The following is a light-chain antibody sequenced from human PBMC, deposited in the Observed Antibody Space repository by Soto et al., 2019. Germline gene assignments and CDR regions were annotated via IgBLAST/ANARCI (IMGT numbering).Light chain of an antibody. Sequence: DIPMTQSPSSLSASVGDRVTITCRASQSISSYLNWYQQKPGKAAKLLIYAASSLQSGVPSRFSGSGSGTAFTITISSLKPEDFATYYCQQSYSTPWTFGQGTKVEIK. CDR2: AAS. CDR3: QQSYSTPWT. V-gene: IGKV1-39*01. CDR1: QSISSY. J-gene: IGKJ1*01.